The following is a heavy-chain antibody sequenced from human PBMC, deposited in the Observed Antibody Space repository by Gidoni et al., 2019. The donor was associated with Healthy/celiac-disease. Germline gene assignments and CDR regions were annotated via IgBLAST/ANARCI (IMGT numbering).Heavy chain of an antibody. Sequence: EVQLVESGGGLVQLGGSLRLSCAASGFTFSSYWMHWVCQAPGTGLVGVSRINRDGSSTSYADSVKGRFTSSRENAKNTLYLQMNSLRAEDTAVYYCARDMPPYGDYATNWYFDLWGRGTLVTVSS. D-gene: IGHD4-17*01. V-gene: IGHV3-74*01. CDR3: ARDMPPYGDYATNWYFDL. J-gene: IGHJ2*01. CDR2: INRDGSST. CDR1: GFTFSSYW.